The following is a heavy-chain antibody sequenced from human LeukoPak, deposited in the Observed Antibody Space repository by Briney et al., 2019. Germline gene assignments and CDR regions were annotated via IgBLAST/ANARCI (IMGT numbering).Heavy chain of an antibody. CDR1: GFTVSSNY. CDR2: IYSGGNT. D-gene: IGHD2-15*01. CDR3: ARGLIAGYCSGGSCQYYYYYGMDV. V-gene: IGHV3-66*02. Sequence: GGSLRLSCAASGFTVSSNYMSWVRQAPGKGLEWVSVIYSGGNTYYADSVKGRFTISRDNSKNTLYLQMNSLRAEDTAVYYRARGLIAGYCSGGSCQYYYYYGMDVWGQGTTVTVSS. J-gene: IGHJ6*02.